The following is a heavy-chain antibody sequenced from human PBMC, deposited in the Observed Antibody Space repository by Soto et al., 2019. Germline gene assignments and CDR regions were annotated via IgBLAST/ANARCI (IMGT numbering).Heavy chain of an antibody. CDR1: GGSISSSNW. J-gene: IGHJ4*02. D-gene: IGHD3-3*01. V-gene: IGHV4-4*02. CDR2: IYHSGST. Sequence: QVQLQESGPGLVKPSGTLSLTCAVSGGSISSSNWWSWVRQPPGKGLEWIGEIYHSGSTNYNPSLKSRVTRSVDKSKNQFSLKLSSVTAADTAVYYCASHTNDFWSGSRLDYWGQGTLVTVSS. CDR3: ASHTNDFWSGSRLDY.